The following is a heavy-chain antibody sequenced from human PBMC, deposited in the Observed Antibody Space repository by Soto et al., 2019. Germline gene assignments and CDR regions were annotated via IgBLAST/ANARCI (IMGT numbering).Heavy chain of an antibody. J-gene: IGHJ4*02. CDR2: LSAYNGNT. Sequence: GASVKVSCKASGYTFTSYGISWVRPAPGQGLEWMGWLSAYNGNTNYAQKLQGRVTMTTDTSTSTAYMELRSLRSDDTAVYYCASCTTSHCYTYYFDYGGQGTLVTVSS. CDR1: GYTFTSYG. V-gene: IGHV1-18*04. D-gene: IGHD2-2*02. CDR3: ASCTTSHCYTYYFDY.